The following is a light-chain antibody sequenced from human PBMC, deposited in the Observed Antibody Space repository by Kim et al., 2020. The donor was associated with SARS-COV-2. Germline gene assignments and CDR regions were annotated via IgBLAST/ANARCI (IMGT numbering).Light chain of an antibody. CDR1: SSNIGDNP. Sequence: QSVLTQPPSASGTPGQRVTISCSGSSSNIGDNPVNWYQQLPGTAPKLLIHTDSQRPSGVPDRFSGSKSGTSASLAISGLRSEDEADYYCSAGDDSGSVVFGGGTQLTVL. CDR2: TDS. V-gene: IGLV1-44*01. CDR3: SAGDDSGSVV. J-gene: IGLJ2*01.